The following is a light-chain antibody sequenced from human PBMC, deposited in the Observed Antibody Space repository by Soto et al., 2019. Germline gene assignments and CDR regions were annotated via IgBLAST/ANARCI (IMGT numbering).Light chain of an antibody. CDR1: TSNIGSNS. Sequence: QTVVTQPPSASGTPGQKVTIVCSGRTSNIGSNSVNWYQQLPGTAPKLLIYSNNQRPSGVPDRFSGSKAGTSAALAISGLQSDDEADYYCAVWDDSLSGLWVFGGGTQLTVL. V-gene: IGLV1-44*01. CDR2: SNN. CDR3: AVWDDSLSGLWV. J-gene: IGLJ3*02.